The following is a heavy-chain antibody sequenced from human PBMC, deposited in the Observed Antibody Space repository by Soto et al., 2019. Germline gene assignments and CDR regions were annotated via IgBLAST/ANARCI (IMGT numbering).Heavy chain of an antibody. CDR2: IFYDGSGH. CDR1: GFTLSDYN. D-gene: IGHD3-22*01. CDR3: GREQNSGYYRTADY. J-gene: IGHJ4*02. Sequence: VQLVESGGGVVQPGRSLRLSCKASGFTLSDYNRHWVRQAPGKGLEWLGVIFYDGSGHFYADSMEGRFTISRDASKNTLYLQMNSLRLEDTAVYFCGREQNSGYYRTADYWGQGTLVTVSS. V-gene: IGHV3-30*14.